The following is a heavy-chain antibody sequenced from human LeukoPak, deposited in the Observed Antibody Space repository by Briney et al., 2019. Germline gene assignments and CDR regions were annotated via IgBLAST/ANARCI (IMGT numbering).Heavy chain of an antibody. CDR1: GGSFSGYY. Sequence: SETLSLTCAVYGGSFSGYYWSWIRQPPGKGLEWIGEINHSGSTNYNPSLKSRVTISVDTSKNQFSLKLSSVTAADTAVYYCARVRKLRYFDWLPYYGMDVWGKGTTVTVSS. J-gene: IGHJ6*04. V-gene: IGHV4-34*01. CDR2: INHSGST. D-gene: IGHD3-9*01. CDR3: ARVRKLRYFDWLPYYGMDV.